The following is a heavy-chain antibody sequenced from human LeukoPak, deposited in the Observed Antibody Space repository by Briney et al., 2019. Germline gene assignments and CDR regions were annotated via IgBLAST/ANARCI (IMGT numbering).Heavy chain of an antibody. V-gene: IGHV1-2*02. CDR3: ARGYSSGWHFDY. CDR2: INPNSGAT. Sequence: GASVKVSFKTSGYTFTDNFIHWVRQAPGQGLEWMGWINPNSGATRYTQKFQGRVTVTSDTSISTAYMELSSLRSDDTAVYYCARGYSSGWHFDYWGQGTLVIVSS. CDR1: GYTFTDNF. J-gene: IGHJ4*02. D-gene: IGHD6-19*01.